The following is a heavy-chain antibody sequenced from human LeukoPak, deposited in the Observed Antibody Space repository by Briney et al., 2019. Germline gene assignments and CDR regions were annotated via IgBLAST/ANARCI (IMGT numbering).Heavy chain of an antibody. V-gene: IGHV3-23*01. D-gene: IGHD3-16*01. Sequence: GGSLRLSCAASGFTFSNHGMNWVRQAPGMGLEWVSGIGPSGTRTYYADSVKGRFAISRDNSRNTVYPQMNSLRADDTAVYYCAKDPGGSYYDYWGQGTLVTVSS. CDR3: AKDPGGSYYDY. J-gene: IGHJ4*02. CDR1: GFTFSNHG. CDR2: IGPSGTRT.